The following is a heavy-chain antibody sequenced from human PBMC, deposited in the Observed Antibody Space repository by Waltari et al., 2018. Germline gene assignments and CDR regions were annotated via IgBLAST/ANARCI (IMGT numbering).Heavy chain of an antibody. V-gene: IGHV3-72*01. D-gene: IGHD2-15*01. Sequence: EVQLVESGGDLVQSGGSLRLSCAASGFTFRDNSMAWIRQAPGKGLEWVGRIRNKAHSYTTEYAASVKGRFTISRDDSKKSLYLQMNSLKTEDTAVYYCARVGYCSGGTCAGLDCWGQGILVTVSS. J-gene: IGHJ4*02. CDR1: GFTFRDNS. CDR2: IRNKAHSYTT. CDR3: ARVGYCSGGTCAGLDC.